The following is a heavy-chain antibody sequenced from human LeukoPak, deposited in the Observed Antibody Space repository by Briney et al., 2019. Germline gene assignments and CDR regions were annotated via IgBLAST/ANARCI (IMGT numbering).Heavy chain of an antibody. CDR2: IKQDGSGK. V-gene: IGHV3-7*05. CDR3: VRGSSGTAVRGVSWAWFDP. D-gene: IGHD3-10*01. J-gene: IGHJ5*02. Sequence: GGSLRLSCVATGFTFSNYWMSWVRQAPGKGLEWVANIKQDGSGKYFVDSVKGRFTISRDNVKNSLYLQMNSLRAEDTAVYYCVRGSSGTAVRGVSWAWFDPWGQGTLVTVSS. CDR1: GFTFSNYW.